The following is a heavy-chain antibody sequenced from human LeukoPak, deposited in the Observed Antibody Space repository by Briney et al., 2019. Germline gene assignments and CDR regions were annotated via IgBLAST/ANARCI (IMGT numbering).Heavy chain of an antibody. V-gene: IGHV5-51*01. CDR2: VYPGDSDT. J-gene: IGHJ4*02. Sequence: GESLKISCKGSGYTFSSYWIGWVRQMPGKGLEWMGIVYPGDSDTRYSPSLQGQVTISVDTSIGTAYLQWSSLKASDTAIYYCARQNDFRLDYWGQGTLVTASS. CDR3: ARQNDFRLDY. D-gene: IGHD3-3*01. CDR1: GYTFSSYW.